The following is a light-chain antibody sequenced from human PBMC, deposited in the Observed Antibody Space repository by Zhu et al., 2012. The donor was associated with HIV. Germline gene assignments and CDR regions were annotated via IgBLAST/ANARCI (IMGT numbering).Light chain of an antibody. J-gene: IGKJ1*01. CDR3: QQFGSSPWT. CDR2: ATS. V-gene: IGKV3-20*01. CDR1: QSVSSNY. Sequence: ENVLTQSPGTLSLSPGERATLSCRASQSVSSNYLAWYQHKPGQAPRILIYATSDRATGIPDRFSGSGSGPDFALTISSLEPEDFAVYYCQQFGSSPWTFGQGTKVEVK.